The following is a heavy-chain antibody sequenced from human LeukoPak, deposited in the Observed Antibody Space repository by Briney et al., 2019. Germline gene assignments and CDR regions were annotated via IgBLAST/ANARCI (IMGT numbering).Heavy chain of an antibody. CDR1: GYTFTGYY. D-gene: IGHD5-18*01. Sequence: GASVKASCKASGYTFTGYYMHWVRQAPGQGLEWMGRINPNSGGTNYAQKFQGRVTMTRDTSISTAYMELSRLRSDDTAVYYCARDRGYSYGYDPDYWGQGTLVTVSS. CDR3: ARDRGYSYGYDPDY. CDR2: INPNSGGT. V-gene: IGHV1-2*06. J-gene: IGHJ4*02.